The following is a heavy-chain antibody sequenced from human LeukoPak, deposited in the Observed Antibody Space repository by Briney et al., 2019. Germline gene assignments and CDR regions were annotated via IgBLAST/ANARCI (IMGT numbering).Heavy chain of an antibody. Sequence: ASVKVSCKASGYTLTGYYMHWVRQAPGQGLEWMGWINPNSGGTNYAQKFQGRVTMTRDTSISTAYMELSRLRSDDTAVYYCASGYSGYDYLLGHWGQGTLVTVSS. V-gene: IGHV1-2*02. CDR1: GYTLTGYY. CDR2: INPNSGGT. CDR3: ASGYSGYDYLLGH. D-gene: IGHD5-12*01. J-gene: IGHJ4*02.